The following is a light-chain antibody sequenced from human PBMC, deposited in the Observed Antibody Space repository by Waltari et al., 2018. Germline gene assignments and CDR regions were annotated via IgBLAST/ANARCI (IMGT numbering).Light chain of an antibody. CDR1: RSNIGYNT. V-gene: IGLV1-44*01. CDR2: GNN. Sequence: QSVLTQPPSASGTPGQRVTMSCSGSRSNIGYNTVNWYQQLPGTAPRLLIYGNNRLYLVVPDRVSGSKPCTSASLAISGLQSADEADYFCASWDDSVGRHWVFGGGTKLTVL. CDR3: ASWDDSVGRHWV. J-gene: IGLJ3*02.